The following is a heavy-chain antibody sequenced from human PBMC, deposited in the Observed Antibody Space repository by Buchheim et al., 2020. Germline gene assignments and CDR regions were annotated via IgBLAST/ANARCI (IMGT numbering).Heavy chain of an antibody. CDR2: IYYSGST. J-gene: IGHJ5*02. Sequence: QVQLQESGPGLVKPSETLSLTCTVSGGSISSYYWSWIRQPPGKGLEWIGYIYYSGSTNYNPSLKSRVTISGDTSKNQFSLKLSSVTAADTAVYYCARASMITFGGVIVNGWFDPWGQGTL. CDR3: ARASMITFGGVIVNGWFDP. CDR1: GGSISSYY. V-gene: IGHV4-59*01. D-gene: IGHD3-16*02.